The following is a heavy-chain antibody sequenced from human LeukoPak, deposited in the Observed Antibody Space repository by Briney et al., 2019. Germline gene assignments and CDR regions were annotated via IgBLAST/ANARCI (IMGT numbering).Heavy chain of an antibody. CDR3: ARDLIAVADVGGWFDP. J-gene: IGHJ5*02. Sequence: ASVKVSCKASGYTFTGYYMHWVRQAPGQGLEWMGWINPKSGGTNYAQKFQGRVTMTRDTSISTAYMELSRLRSDDTAVYYCARDLIAVADVGGWFDPWGQGTLVTVSP. CDR2: INPKSGGT. CDR1: GYTFTGYY. V-gene: IGHV1-2*02. D-gene: IGHD6-19*01.